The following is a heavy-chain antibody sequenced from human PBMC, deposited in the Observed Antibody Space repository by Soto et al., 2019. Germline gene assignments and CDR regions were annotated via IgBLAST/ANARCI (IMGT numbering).Heavy chain of an antibody. V-gene: IGHV4-34*01. CDR2: INHSGST. J-gene: IGHJ4*02. CDR3: ARVTARNYYDSSGYFGY. D-gene: IGHD3-22*01. CDR1: GGSFSGYY. Sequence: SETLSHTCAFYGGSFSGYYWIWIRQPPGKGLEWIGEINHSGSTNYNPSLKSRVTISVDTSKNQFSLKLSSVTAADTAVYYCARVTARNYYDSSGYFGYWGQGTLVTVSS.